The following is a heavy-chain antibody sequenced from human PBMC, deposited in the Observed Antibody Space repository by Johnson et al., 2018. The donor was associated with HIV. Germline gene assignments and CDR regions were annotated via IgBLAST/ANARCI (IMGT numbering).Heavy chain of an antibody. CDR2: IWYDGSNK. V-gene: IGHV3-33*08. D-gene: IGHD4-17*01. CDR3: ARDVTKDAFDI. CDR1: RFTFSSYA. Sequence: QMQLAESGGGVVQPGRSLRLSCAASRFTFSSYAMHWVRQAPGKGLEWVAVIWYDGSNKYYADSVKGRFTISRDNSKNTLYLQMNSLRAEDTAVYYCARDVTKDAFDIWGQGTMVTVSS. J-gene: IGHJ3*02.